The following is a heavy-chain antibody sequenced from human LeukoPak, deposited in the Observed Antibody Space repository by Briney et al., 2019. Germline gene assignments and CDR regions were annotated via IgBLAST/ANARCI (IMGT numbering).Heavy chain of an antibody. CDR1: GFPFDEYG. V-gene: IGHV3-20*04. CDR3: ARVYYDSSGYVFDY. D-gene: IGHD3-22*01. Sequence: GGSLRLSCAASGFPFDEYGTSWVRQAPGKGLEWVSGINWNGGSTGYADSVKGRFTISRDNAKNTLYLQMNSLRAEDTALYYCARVYYDSSGYVFDYWGRGTLVAVSS. CDR2: INWNGGST. J-gene: IGHJ4*02.